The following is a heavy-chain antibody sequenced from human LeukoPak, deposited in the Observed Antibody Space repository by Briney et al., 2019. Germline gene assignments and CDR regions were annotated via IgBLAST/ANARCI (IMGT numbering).Heavy chain of an antibody. CDR3: ARDRYYYDSSGYYWLFDY. J-gene: IGHJ4*02. CDR1: GGSFSGYY. Sequence: SETLSLTCAVYGGSFSGYYWSWIRQPAGKGLEWIGRIYTSGSTNYNPSLKSRVTMSVDTSKNQFSLKLSSVTAADTAVYYCARDRYYYDSSGYYWLFDYWGQGTLVTVSS. V-gene: IGHV4-4*07. CDR2: IYTSGST. D-gene: IGHD3-22*01.